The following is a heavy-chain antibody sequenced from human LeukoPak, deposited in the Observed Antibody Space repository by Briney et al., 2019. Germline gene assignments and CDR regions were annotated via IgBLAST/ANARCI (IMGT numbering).Heavy chain of an antibody. CDR3: ARNPPRLRFPDY. V-gene: IGHV1-2*02. CDR2: INPNSGGT. J-gene: IGHJ4*02. Sequence: ASVKVSCKASGYTFTGYYMHWVRQAPGQGLEWMGWINPNSGGTNYAQKFQGRVTMTRDTSISTAYMELSRLRSDDTAVYYCARNPPRLRFPDYWGQGTLVTVSS. CDR1: GYTFTGYY. D-gene: IGHD3-3*01.